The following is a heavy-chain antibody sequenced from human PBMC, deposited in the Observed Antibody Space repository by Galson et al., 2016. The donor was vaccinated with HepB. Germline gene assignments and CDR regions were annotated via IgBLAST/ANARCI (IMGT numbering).Heavy chain of an antibody. CDR1: GFAFSSHW. CDR2: INSDGTIS. D-gene: IGHD4-23*01. Sequence: SLRLSCAASGFAFSSHWMHWVRQDLGKGLVWVSRINSDGTISNYADSGNGRFAISTDNAKNTLYLQMNSLRAEDTAVYFCVRDHSVVPTTAYNWFDPWGRGTLVTVSS. J-gene: IGHJ5*02. V-gene: IGHV3-74*01. CDR3: VRDHSVVPTTAYNWFDP.